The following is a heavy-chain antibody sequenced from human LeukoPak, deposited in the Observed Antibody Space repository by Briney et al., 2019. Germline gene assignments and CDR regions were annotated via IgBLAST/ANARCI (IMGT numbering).Heavy chain of an antibody. D-gene: IGHD3-10*01. CDR3: AGAQYYYGSGENDAFDI. Sequence: PSETLSLTCTVSGGSISSYYWSWIRQPPGKGLEWIGYIYYSGSTNYNPSLKSRVTISVDTSKNQFSLKLSSVTAADTAVYYCAGAQYYYGSGENDAFDIWGQGTMVTVSS. CDR2: IYYSGST. CDR1: GGSISSYY. V-gene: IGHV4-59*01. J-gene: IGHJ3*02.